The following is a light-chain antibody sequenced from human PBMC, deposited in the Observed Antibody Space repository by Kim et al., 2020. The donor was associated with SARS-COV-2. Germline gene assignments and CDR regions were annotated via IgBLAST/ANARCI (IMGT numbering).Light chain of an antibody. Sequence: PGQPFTISCTGTSSDVGKDKYVSWYQQHPGKAPKLIISEVSKRPAGVPDRFSGSKSGNTASLTISGLQAEDEADYYCCAYAGTYYIFGTGTKVTVL. CDR3: CAYAGTYYI. V-gene: IGLV2-11*01. CDR1: SSDVGKDKY. CDR2: EVS. J-gene: IGLJ1*01.